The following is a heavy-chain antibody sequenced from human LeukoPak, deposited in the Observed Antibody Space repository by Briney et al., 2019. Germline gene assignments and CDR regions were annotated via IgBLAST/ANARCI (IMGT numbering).Heavy chain of an antibody. V-gene: IGHV3-23*01. J-gene: IGHJ4*02. CDR3: AKDSLIVVVITFAY. D-gene: IGHD3-22*01. CDR2: ISGSGGSA. Sequence: GGSLRLSSAASGFTFSSYAMSWFRRAPGKGLGWVSAISGSGGSASYPDSVEGRFTISRDNSKNTLYLQMNSLRAEDTAVYYCAKDSLIVVVITFAYWGQGTLVTVSS. CDR1: GFTFSSYA.